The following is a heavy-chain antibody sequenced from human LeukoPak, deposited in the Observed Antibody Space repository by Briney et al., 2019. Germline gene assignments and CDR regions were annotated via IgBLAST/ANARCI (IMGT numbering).Heavy chain of an antibody. V-gene: IGHV4-39*01. CDR1: GDSISSSNSY. CDR2: IYYSGNT. CDR3: ARQTGSGLFILP. D-gene: IGHD3/OR15-3a*01. J-gene: IGHJ4*02. Sequence: SETLSLTCTVSGDSISSSNSYWGWIRQPPGKGLEWIGSIYYSGNTYYSASLKSQVSISIDTSKNQFSLRLTSVTAADTAVYYCARQTGSGLFILPGGQGTLVTVSS.